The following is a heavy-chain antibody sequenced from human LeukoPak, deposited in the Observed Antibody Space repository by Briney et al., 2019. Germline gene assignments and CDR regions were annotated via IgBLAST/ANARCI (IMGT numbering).Heavy chain of an antibody. J-gene: IGHJ4*02. CDR2: ISSSGSTI. D-gene: IGHD6-19*01. Sequence: SGGSLRLSCAASGFTFSDYYMSWIRQAPGKGLEWVSYISSSGSTIYYADSVKGRFTISRDNAKNSLYLQMNSLRAEDTAVYYCATRGRFGSSGWYVSWGQGTLVTVSS. V-gene: IGHV3-11*04. CDR3: ATRGRFGSSGWYVS. CDR1: GFTFSDYY.